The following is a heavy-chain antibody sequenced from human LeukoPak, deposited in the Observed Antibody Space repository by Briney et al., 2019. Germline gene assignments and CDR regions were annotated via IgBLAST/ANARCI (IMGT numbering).Heavy chain of an antibody. CDR3: ARGIAPAAMTWFDP. Sequence: ASVKVSCKASGYTFTSYGISWVRQAPGQGLEWMGWISAYNGNTNYAQKFQGRVTMTRDTSTSTVYMELSSLRSEDTAVYYCARGIAPAAMTWFDPWGQGTLVTVSS. V-gene: IGHV1-18*01. D-gene: IGHD2-2*01. CDR1: GYTFTSYG. CDR2: ISAYNGNT. J-gene: IGHJ5*02.